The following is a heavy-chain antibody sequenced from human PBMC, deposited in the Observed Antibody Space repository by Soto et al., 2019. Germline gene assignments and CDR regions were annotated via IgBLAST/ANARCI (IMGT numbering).Heavy chain of an antibody. D-gene: IGHD3-10*01. CDR3: ARHLGGYYYYGMDV. J-gene: IGHJ6*02. Sequence: QLQLQESGPGLVKPSETLSLTCSVSGGSMSSSHDYWGWIRLPPGKGLEWIGSIYYGGSTYYNPSLKSRVTLSVDTSKNQFSLKLSSVTAAETAVYYCARHLGGYYYYGMDVWGQGTMVTVSS. CDR1: GGSMSSSHDY. CDR2: IYYGGST. V-gene: IGHV4-39*01.